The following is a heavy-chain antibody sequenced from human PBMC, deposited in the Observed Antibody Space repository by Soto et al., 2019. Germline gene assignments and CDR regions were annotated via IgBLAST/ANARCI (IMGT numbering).Heavy chain of an antibody. CDR1: GYTFTEFD. Sequence: QVLLVQSGADVKKPGASVKVSCKTSGYTFTEFDINWVRQAPGQGLEWMGWMKTNTGNTGYAKKFQGRVTMTRDTSISTAYMELRRLISEDTAVYYCARVVRFFGGHAGYWGQGTLVTVSS. D-gene: IGHD3-3*01. CDR3: ARVVRFFGGHAGY. J-gene: IGHJ4*02. CDR2: MKTNTGNT. V-gene: IGHV1-8*01.